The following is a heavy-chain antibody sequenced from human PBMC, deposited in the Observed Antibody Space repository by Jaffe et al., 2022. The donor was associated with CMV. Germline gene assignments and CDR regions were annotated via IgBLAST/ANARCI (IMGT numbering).Heavy chain of an antibody. Sequence: EVQLVESGGGLVKPGGSLRLSCAASGFTFSSYSMNWVRQAPGKGLEWVSSISSSSSYIYYADSVKGRFTISRDNAKNSLYLQMNSLRAEDTAVYYCARVGLAAAGLAAFDIWGQGTMVTVSS. CDR2: ISSSSSYI. J-gene: IGHJ3*02. D-gene: IGHD6-13*01. CDR3: ARVGLAAAGLAAFDI. CDR1: GFTFSSYS. V-gene: IGHV3-21*01.